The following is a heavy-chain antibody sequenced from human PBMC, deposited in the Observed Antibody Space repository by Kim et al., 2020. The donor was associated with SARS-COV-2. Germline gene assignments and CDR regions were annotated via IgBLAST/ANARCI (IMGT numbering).Heavy chain of an antibody. CDR3: VRLIAMIGPDY. J-gene: IGHJ4*02. V-gene: IGHV4-39*01. CDR2: MYHSGST. CDR1: GGSISSNNYY. Sequence: SETLSLTYTVSGGSISSNNYYWGWIRQPPGKGLEWIGGMYHSGSTYYNPSLKSRVTISVDTSKNQLSLKLSSVTAADTAVYSCVRLIAMIGPDYWGQGTLVTVSS. D-gene: IGHD3-22*01.